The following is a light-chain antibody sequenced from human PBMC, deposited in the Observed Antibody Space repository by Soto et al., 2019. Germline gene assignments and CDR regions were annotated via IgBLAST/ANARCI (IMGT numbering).Light chain of an antibody. J-gene: IGKJ2*01. V-gene: IGKV1-39*01. Sequence: DIQMTQSPSSLSASLGDRVTITCRASQSINNYLNWYQQEEGKAPKLLIYAATSLQSGVPSRFSGSGYGTEFTLTISSLQPGDFATYYCQQSYNSPYTFGLGTKLEIK. CDR2: AAT. CDR3: QQSYNSPYT. CDR1: QSINNY.